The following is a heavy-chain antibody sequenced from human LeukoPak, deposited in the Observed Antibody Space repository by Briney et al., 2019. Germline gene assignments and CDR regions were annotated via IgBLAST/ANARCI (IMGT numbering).Heavy chain of an antibody. CDR3: ARDYGGNSDY. J-gene: IGHJ4*02. Sequence: GGSLRLSCAASGFTFSTYTMNWVRQAPGKGLEWVSSITSSSAYIFYADSVKGRFTISRDNAKKSLYLQMSSLRAEDTAVYYCARDYGGNSDYWGQGALVTVSS. D-gene: IGHD4-23*01. V-gene: IGHV3-21*01. CDR2: ITSSSAYI. CDR1: GFTFSTYT.